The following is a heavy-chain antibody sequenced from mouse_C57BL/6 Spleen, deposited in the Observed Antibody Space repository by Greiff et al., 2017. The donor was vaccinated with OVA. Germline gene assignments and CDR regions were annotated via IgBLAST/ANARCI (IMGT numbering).Heavy chain of an antibody. CDR1: GYSITSGYY. CDR3: ARGGNYYYAMDY. J-gene: IGHJ4*01. V-gene: IGHV3-6*01. Sequence: EVKLEESGPGLVKPSQSLSLTCSVTGYSITSGYYWNWIRQFPGNKLEWMGYISYDGSNNYNPSLKNRISITRDTSKNQFFLKLNSVTTEDTATYYCARGGNYYYAMDYWGQGTSVTVSS. CDR2: ISYDGSN. D-gene: IGHD2-1*01.